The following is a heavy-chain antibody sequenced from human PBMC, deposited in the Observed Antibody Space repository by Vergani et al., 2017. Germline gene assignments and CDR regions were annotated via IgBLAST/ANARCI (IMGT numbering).Heavy chain of an antibody. J-gene: IGHJ4*02. CDR3: GRGRDNYT. V-gene: IGHV4-61*02. CDR1: GESITRHSYY. Sequence: QVQLLESGPGLVKPSQTLSLTCSVSGESITRHSYYWTWIRQPAGKPLEWVGHIYVDGSTNYNPSLKSRVSISLDTSKNQVSLRLTSVTAADTAVYYCGRGRDNYTWGQGTLVTVSS. D-gene: IGHD1-1*01. CDR2: IYVDGST.